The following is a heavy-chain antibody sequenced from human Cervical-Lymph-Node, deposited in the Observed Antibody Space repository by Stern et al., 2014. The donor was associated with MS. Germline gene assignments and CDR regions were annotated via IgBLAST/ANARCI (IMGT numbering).Heavy chain of an antibody. CDR1: GFTFSDYY. V-gene: IGHV3-11*03. D-gene: IGHD1-14*01. CDR3: AARRH. CDR2: ISTESTYT. Sequence: VQLLQSGGDLVKPGGSLKLSCAASGFTFSDYYMSWIRQAPGKGLEWISYISTESTYTNYAVSVRGRFTISRDDAKNSLYLQMNGLRAEDTAVYYCAARRHWGQGTLVSVSS. J-gene: IGHJ4*02.